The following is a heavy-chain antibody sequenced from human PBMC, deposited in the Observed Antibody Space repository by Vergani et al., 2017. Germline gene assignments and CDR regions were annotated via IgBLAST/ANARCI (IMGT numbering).Heavy chain of an antibody. J-gene: IGHJ5*02. CDR1: GYSFTSYW. V-gene: IGHV5-51*03. CDR3: ASTQSASGRKESPTDNWFDP. CDR2: IYPGDSDT. Sequence: EVQLVQSGAEVKKPGESLKISCKGSGYSFTSYWIGWVRQMPGKGLEWMGIIYPGDSDTRYSPSFQGQVTISADKSISTAYLQWSSLKASDTAMYYCASTQSASGRKESPTDNWFDPWGQGTLVIVSS. D-gene: IGHD2-15*01.